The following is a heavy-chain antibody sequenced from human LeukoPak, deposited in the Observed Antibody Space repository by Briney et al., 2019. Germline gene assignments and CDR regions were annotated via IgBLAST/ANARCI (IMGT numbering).Heavy chain of an antibody. CDR3: ASRNDILTGYVFDF. CDR1: GGSVSSSIYY. V-gene: IGHV4-39*01. Sequence: KPSETLSLTCTVSGGSVSSSIYYWGRIRQPPGKGLEWIGSIYYSGSTSYNPSLKSRVTISVDTSKNQFSLKLTSVTAADTAVYYCASRNDILTGYVFDFWGQGTLVTVSS. J-gene: IGHJ4*02. CDR2: IYYSGST. D-gene: IGHD3-9*01.